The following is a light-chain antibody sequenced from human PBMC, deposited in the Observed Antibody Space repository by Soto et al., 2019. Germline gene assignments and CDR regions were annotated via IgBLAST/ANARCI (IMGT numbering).Light chain of an antibody. V-gene: IGKV3-15*01. Sequence: EIVMTQSPATLSVSPGERAALSCRASQSVSSNFAWYQQKPGQAPRLLISGASTRAADIPARFSGSGSGTEFTLTISSLQSEDFAIYYWQQYNNWPWTFGQGTKVEIK. CDR3: QQYNNWPWT. J-gene: IGKJ1*01. CDR1: QSVSSN. CDR2: GAS.